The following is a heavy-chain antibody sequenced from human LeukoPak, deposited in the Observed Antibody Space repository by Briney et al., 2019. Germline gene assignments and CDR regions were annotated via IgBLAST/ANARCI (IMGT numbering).Heavy chain of an antibody. D-gene: IGHD2-15*01. V-gene: IGHV1-69*04. CDR2: IIPILGIA. CDR3: ASKRWGDIVLVVDY. Sequence: SVKVSCKASGGTFSSSAISWVRQAPGQGLEWMGRIIPILGIANYAQKFQGRVTITADKSTSTAYMELSSLGSEDTAVYYCASKRWGDIVLVVDYWGQGTLVTVSS. J-gene: IGHJ4*02. CDR1: GGTFSSSA.